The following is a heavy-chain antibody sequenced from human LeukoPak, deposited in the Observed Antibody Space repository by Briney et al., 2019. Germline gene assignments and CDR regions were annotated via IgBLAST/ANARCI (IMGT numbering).Heavy chain of an antibody. D-gene: IGHD6-19*01. CDR2: NNPNSGGT. V-gene: IGHV1-2*02. J-gene: IGHJ5*02. CDR3: ASHSSGIGAFDP. CDR1: GYTFTGYY. Sequence: ASVKVSCKASGYTFTGYYMHWVRQAPGQGLEWMGWNNPNSGGTNYAQKFQGRVTMTRDTSISTAYMELSRLRSDDSAVYYCASHSSGIGAFDPWGQGTLVTVSS.